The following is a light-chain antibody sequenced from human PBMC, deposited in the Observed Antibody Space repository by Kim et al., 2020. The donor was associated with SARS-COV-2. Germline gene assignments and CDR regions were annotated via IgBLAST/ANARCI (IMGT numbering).Light chain of an antibody. J-gene: IGKJ2*01. CDR1: QSLSSNY. Sequence: EIVLTQSPGTLSLSPGERATLSCRASQSLSSNYLAWYQQKPGQAPRLLIYGASSRATGIPDRFSGSGSGTDFTLTISRLEPDDFTVYYCQQYGGSPMYTFGQGTKLEIK. CDR3: QQYGGSPMYT. V-gene: IGKV3-20*01. CDR2: GAS.